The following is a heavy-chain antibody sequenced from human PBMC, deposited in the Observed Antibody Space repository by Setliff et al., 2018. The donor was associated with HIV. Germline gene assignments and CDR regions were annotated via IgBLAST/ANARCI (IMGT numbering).Heavy chain of an antibody. V-gene: IGHV4-31*03. J-gene: IGHJ2*01. CDR1: GGSISSGGYY. CDR3: ATSDRDSGPVDYFFDV. CDR2: IYYSGSA. Sequence: TLSLTCTVSGGSISSGGYYWSWIRQHPNKGLEWIGYIYYSGSAYYNPSLKSRVTLSIDTSQNHFSLRLTSVTAADTAIYYCATSDRDSGPVDYFFDVWGRGTLVTVSS. D-gene: IGHD4-17*01.